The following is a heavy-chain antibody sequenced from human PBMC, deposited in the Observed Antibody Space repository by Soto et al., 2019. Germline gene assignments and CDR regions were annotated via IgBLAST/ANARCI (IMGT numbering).Heavy chain of an antibody. CDR3: ARDGEVSGTGTFDI. Sequence: GASVKVSCKASGYTFTSYGISWVRQAPGQGLEWMGWITAYNGNTNFAQKLQGRVIMTTDTSTSTAYMELRSLRSDDTAVYYCARDGEVSGTGTFDIWGQGTMVTVS. CDR1: GYTFTSYG. J-gene: IGHJ3*02. D-gene: IGHD6-19*01. CDR2: ITAYNGNT. V-gene: IGHV1-18*04.